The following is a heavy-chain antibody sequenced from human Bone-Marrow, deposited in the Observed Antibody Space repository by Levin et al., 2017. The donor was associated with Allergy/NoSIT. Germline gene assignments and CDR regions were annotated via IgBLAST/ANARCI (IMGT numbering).Heavy chain of an antibody. V-gene: IGHV3-30*18. Sequence: GGSLRLSCAASGLSFSRYGLHWVRQAPGKGLEWVALITSDGINKYYADSVKGRFIISRDNSKNSLYLQMNSLRPEDTAVYYCANSGEFDYWGQGTLVTVSS. J-gene: IGHJ4*02. D-gene: IGHD3-10*01. CDR1: GLSFSRYG. CDR2: ITSDGINK. CDR3: ANSGEFDY.